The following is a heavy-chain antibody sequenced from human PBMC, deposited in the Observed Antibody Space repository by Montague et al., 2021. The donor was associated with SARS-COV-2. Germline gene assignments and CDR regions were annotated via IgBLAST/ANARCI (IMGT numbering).Heavy chain of an antibody. CDR1: GFTFSSYA. J-gene: IGHJ4*02. D-gene: IGHD4-17*01. V-gene: IGHV3-23*01. CDR2: ISGRGGRT. Sequence: SLRLSCAASGFTFSSYAMSWVRQAPGKGLEWVSAISGRGGRTYNADSGKGRFTISRDNSKNTLYLQMNSLRAEDTAVYYCAKAYMTTVTTLDFDYWGQGTLVTVSS. CDR3: AKAYMTTVTTLDFDY.